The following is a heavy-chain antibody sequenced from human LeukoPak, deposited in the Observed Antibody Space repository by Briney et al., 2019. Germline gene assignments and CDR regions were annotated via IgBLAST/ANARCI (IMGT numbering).Heavy chain of an antibody. CDR2: ISSSSSYI. D-gene: IGHD5-12*01. J-gene: IGHJ4*02. Sequence: GGSLRLSCAASGFTFSSYSMNWVRQAPGKGLEWVSSISSSSSYIYYADSVKGRFTISRDNAKNSLYLQMNSLRAEDTAVYYCAREKDIVATKLDYWGQGTLVTVSS. CDR1: GFTFSSYS. V-gene: IGHV3-21*01. CDR3: AREKDIVATKLDY.